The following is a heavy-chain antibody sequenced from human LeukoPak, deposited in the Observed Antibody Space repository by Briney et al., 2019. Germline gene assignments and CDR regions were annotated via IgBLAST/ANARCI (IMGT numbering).Heavy chain of an antibody. V-gene: IGHV4-34*01. D-gene: IGHD6-13*01. CDR2: INHSGST. Sequence: PSETLSLTCAVYGGSFSGYYWSWIRQPPGKGLEWIGEINHSGSTYYNPSLKSRVTISVDTSKNQFSLKLSSVTAADTAVYYCAGIAAAGTRRFDYWGQGTLVTVSS. CDR1: GGSFSGYY. J-gene: IGHJ4*02. CDR3: AGIAAAGTRRFDY.